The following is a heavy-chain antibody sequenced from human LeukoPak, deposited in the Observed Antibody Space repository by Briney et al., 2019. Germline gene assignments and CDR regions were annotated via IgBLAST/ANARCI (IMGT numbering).Heavy chain of an antibody. CDR3: AREGSGSGSYPPXYFDY. J-gene: IGHJ4*01. Sequence: GGSLRLSCAASGFTVSSNYMSWVRQAPGKGLEWVSVIYSGGSTYYADSVKGRFTISRDNSKNTLYLQMNSLRAEDTAVYYCAREGSGSGSYPPXYFDYWGXGNLVTVS. CDR1: GFTVSSNY. D-gene: IGHD3-10*01. V-gene: IGHV3-53*01. CDR2: IYSGGST.